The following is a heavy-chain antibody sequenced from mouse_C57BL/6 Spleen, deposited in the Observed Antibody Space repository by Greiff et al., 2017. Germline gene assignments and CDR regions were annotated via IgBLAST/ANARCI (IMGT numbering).Heavy chain of an antibody. CDR1: GYTFTDYE. CDR2: FDPETGGT. J-gene: IGHJ2*01. Sequence: QVQLQQSGAELVRPGASVTLSCKASGYTFTDYEMHWVKQTPVHGLEWIGAFDPETGGTAYNQKFKGKAILTADKSSSTAYMELRSLTSEDSAVYYCTRFLFDYWGKGTTLTVSS. V-gene: IGHV1-15*01. CDR3: TRFLFDY.